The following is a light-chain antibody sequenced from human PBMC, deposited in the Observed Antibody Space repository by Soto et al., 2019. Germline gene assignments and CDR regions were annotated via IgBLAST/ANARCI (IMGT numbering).Light chain of an antibody. CDR3: QHYNNYSDA. Sequence: DIQMTQSPSTLSGSVGDRVTITCRASQTISSWLAWYQQKPGKAPKLLIYKAPTLKSGVPSRFSGSGSGTEFTLTISSLQPDDFADYYCQHYNNYSDACGQGTKVELK. J-gene: IGKJ1*01. CDR2: KAP. V-gene: IGKV1-5*03. CDR1: QTISSW.